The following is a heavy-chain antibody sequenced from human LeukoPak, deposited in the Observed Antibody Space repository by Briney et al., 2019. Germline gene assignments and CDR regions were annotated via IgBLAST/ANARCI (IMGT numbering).Heavy chain of an antibody. Sequence: SETLSLTCAVYGGSFSGYYWSWIRQPPGKGLEWVGEINHSGSTNYNTSPTRRVTISVDTAKNQFSLKLSSVTAADKAVYYCARGRAAAGTIYYDYMDVWGKGTTVTVSS. CDR1: GGSFSGYY. CDR2: INHSGST. CDR3: ARGRAAAGTIYYDYMDV. J-gene: IGHJ6*03. D-gene: IGHD6-13*01. V-gene: IGHV4-34*01.